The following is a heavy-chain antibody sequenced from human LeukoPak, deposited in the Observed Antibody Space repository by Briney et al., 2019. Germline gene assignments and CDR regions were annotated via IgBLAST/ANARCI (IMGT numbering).Heavy chain of an antibody. Sequence: ASVKVSCKASGYTFTIYGISWVRQAPGQGLEWMGWISPYNGNTNYAQKLQGRVTMTTDTSTSTAYMELSSLRSEDTAVYYCAGGRTDIVVVPATLRNYYFDYWGQGTLVTVSS. CDR2: ISPYNGNT. V-gene: IGHV1-18*01. J-gene: IGHJ4*02. D-gene: IGHD2-2*01. CDR3: AGGRTDIVVVPATLRNYYFDY. CDR1: GYTFTIYG.